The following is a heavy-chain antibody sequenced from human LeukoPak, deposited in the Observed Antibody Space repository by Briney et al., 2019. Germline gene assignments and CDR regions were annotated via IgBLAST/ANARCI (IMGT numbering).Heavy chain of an antibody. CDR3: ARNDCSGGSCYIDY. D-gene: IGHD2-15*01. CDR2: IYHSGST. J-gene: IGHJ4*02. Sequence: SETLSLTYAVSGGSISSSNWWSWVRQPPGKGLEWIGEIYHSGSTNYNPSLKSRVTISVDTSKNQFSLKLSSVTAADTAVYYCARNDCSGGSCYIDYWGQGTLVTVSS. V-gene: IGHV4-4*02. CDR1: GGSISSSNW.